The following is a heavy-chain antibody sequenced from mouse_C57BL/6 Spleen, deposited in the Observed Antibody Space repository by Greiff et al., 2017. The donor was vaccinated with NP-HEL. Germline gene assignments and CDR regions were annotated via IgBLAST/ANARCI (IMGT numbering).Heavy chain of an antibody. CDR3: GRCTVVADWYFDV. Sequence: QVQLQQSGAELARPGASVKMSCKASGYTFTSYTMHWVKQRPGQGLEWIGYINPSSGYTTYNQKFTDKATLTAAKSSCPAYLQLRSLTAEGAAVYCCGRCTVVADWYFDVWGTGTTVTVSS. CDR2: INPSSGYT. CDR1: GYTFTSYT. V-gene: IGHV1-4*01. J-gene: IGHJ1*03. D-gene: IGHD1-1*01.